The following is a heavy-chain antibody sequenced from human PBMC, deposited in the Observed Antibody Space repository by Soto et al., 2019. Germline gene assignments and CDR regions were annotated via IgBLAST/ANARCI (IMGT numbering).Heavy chain of an antibody. V-gene: IGHV4-59*01. J-gene: IGHJ4*02. D-gene: IGHD3-10*01. CDR3: ARVAAYGSGSHHDY. CDR2: IYYSGST. CDR1: GGSISSYY. Sequence: SETLSLTCTVSGGSISSYYWSWIRQPPGKGLEWIGYIYYSGSTNYNPSLKSRVTISVDTSKNQFSLKLSSVTAADTAVYYCARVAAYGSGSHHDYWGQGTLVTVSS.